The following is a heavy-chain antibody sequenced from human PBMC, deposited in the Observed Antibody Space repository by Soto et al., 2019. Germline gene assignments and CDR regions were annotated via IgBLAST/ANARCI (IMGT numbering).Heavy chain of an antibody. Sequence: QVQLVQSGAEVKKPGSSVKVSCKASGGTFSSYAISWVRQAPGQGLEWMGGIIPIFGTANYAQKFQGRVRISEDESTSRVYMELSSLRSEDTAVYYCASGVHCGGDGYPTVDYWGQGTLVTVSS. D-gene: IGHD2-21*02. CDR1: GGTFSSYA. V-gene: IGHV1-69*12. CDR2: IIPIFGTA. J-gene: IGHJ4*02. CDR3: ASGVHCGGDGYPTVDY.